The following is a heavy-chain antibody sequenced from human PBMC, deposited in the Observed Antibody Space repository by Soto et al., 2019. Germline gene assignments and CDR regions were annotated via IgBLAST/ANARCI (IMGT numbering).Heavy chain of an antibody. J-gene: IGHJ6*02. CDR3: ARHYLGYYYDSSGYRTYYYYGMDV. CDR2: IYPGDSDT. V-gene: IGHV5-51*01. D-gene: IGHD3-22*01. Sequence: HGESLKISCKGSGYSFTSYWIGWVRQMPGKGLEWMGIIYPGDSDTRYSPSFQGQVTISADKSISTAYLQWSSLKASDTAMYYCARHYLGYYYDSSGYRTYYYYGMDVWGQGTTVTVSS. CDR1: GYSFTSYW.